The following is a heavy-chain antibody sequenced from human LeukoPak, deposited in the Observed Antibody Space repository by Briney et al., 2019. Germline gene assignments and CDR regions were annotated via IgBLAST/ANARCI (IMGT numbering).Heavy chain of an antibody. CDR3: AKRSTDRYFDY. Sequence: GGSLRLSCAASGFTFSSSALSWVRQAPGKGLEWVSTIGPSTTGYYADSVKGRFTISIDNSENTFSLQMNSLRAEDTAVYFCAKRSTDRYFDYWGQGTLVTVSS. D-gene: IGHD2-8*02. V-gene: IGHV3-23*01. CDR2: IGPSTTG. J-gene: IGHJ4*02. CDR1: GFTFSSSA.